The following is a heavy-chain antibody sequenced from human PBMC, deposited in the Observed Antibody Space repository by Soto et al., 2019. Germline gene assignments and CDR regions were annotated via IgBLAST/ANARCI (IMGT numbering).Heavy chain of an antibody. Sequence: QVQMLESGGGVVQPGRSLRLSCAASGFTFSSYGMHWVRQAPGQGLEWVAVISYDGSNKYYADSVKGRFTISRDNSKNTLDLQMNTLRAADTAVYYCAEGGGYSSSRSSDYWGQGTLVTVSS. J-gene: IGHJ4*02. V-gene: IGHV3-30*18. CDR3: AEGGGYSSSRSSDY. CDR2: ISYDGSNK. CDR1: GFTFSSYG. D-gene: IGHD6-13*01.